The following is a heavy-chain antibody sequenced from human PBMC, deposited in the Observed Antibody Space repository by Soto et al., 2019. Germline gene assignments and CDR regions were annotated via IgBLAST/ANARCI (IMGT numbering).Heavy chain of an antibody. CDR3: AKEGGLSGSYYISSSYYFYY. CDR2: ISYDGSNT. V-gene: IGHV3-30*18. Sequence: QVQLVESGGGVVQPGRSLRLSCAASGFTFSSYGMHWVRQAPGKGLEWVAIISYDGSNTYYADSVKGRFTISRDNSKNTLYLQMNRLRAEDTSVYYCAKEGGLSGSYYISSSYYFYYWGQGTLVTVSS. CDR1: GFTFSSYG. D-gene: IGHD1-26*01. J-gene: IGHJ4*02.